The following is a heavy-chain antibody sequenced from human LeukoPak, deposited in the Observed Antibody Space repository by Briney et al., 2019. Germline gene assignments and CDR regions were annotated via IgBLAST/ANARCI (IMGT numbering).Heavy chain of an antibody. V-gene: IGHV3-21*06. CDR2: IRYSSIYI. CDR1: GFNFSSYT. J-gene: IGHJ3*02. Sequence: GGSLRLSCAASGFNFSSYTMHWVRQAPGKGLEWVSYIRYSSIYISYADSVKGRFTISRDNAKNSLYLQLNSLRDDDTAVYYCARETAAGLVDAFDIWGQGTMVTVSS. D-gene: IGHD6-25*01. CDR3: ARETAAGLVDAFDI.